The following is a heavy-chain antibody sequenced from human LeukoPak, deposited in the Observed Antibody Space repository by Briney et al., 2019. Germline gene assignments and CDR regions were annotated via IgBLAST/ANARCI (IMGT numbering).Heavy chain of an antibody. V-gene: IGHV1-18*01. CDR3: ARGVVLMVYALRYFDY. CDR2: ISAYNGNT. CDR1: GYTFTSYG. Sequence: GASVKVSCKASGYTFTSYGISWVRQAPGQGLELMGWISAYNGNTNYAQKLQGRVTMTTDTSTSTAYMELRSLRSDDTAVYYCARGVVLMVYALRYFDYWGQGTLVTVSS. D-gene: IGHD2-8*01. J-gene: IGHJ4*02.